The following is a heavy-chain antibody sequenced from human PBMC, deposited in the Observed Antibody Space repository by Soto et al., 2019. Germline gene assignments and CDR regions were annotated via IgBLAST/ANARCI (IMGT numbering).Heavy chain of an antibody. D-gene: IGHD4-17*01. CDR2: INPSGGST. V-gene: IGHV1-46*03. CDR3: ARESVLTVTPFERWVFFDL. J-gene: IGHJ2*01. Sequence: QVQLVQSGAEVKKPGASVKVSCKASGYTFTSYYMHWVRQAPGQGLEWMGIINPSGGSTSYAQKFQGRVTMTRDTSTSTVDMELSSLRSEDTAVYYCARESVLTVTPFERWVFFDLWGRGTLVTVSS. CDR1: GYTFTSYY.